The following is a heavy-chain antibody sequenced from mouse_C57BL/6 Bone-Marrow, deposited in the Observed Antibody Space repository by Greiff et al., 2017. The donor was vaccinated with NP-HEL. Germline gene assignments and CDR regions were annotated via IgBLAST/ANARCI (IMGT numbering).Heavy chain of an antibody. D-gene: IGHD2-4*01. Sequence: VQLQQSGAELVKPGASVKLSCKASGYTFTTYSIHWVKQNPGQSLEWIGNFHPYNDDTKYNEKFKGKATLTVDKSSSTVYLGLSRLTSDDSAVYYCARRDYDSAWFADWGQGTLVTVSA. CDR2: FHPYNDDT. V-gene: IGHV1-47*01. CDR1: GYTFTTYS. CDR3: ARRDYDSAWFAD. J-gene: IGHJ3*01.